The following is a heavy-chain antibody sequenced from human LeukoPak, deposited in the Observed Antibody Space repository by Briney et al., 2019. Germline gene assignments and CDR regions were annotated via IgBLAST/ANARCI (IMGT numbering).Heavy chain of an antibody. Sequence: GGSLRLSCAASGFTFSSYWMHWVRQAPGKGLVWVSRINTDGSSTSYADSVKGRFTISRDNAKNTLYLQMNSLRAEDTAVYYCARVGTLAAAGTVDYWGQGTLVTVSS. V-gene: IGHV3-74*01. D-gene: IGHD6-13*01. CDR1: GFTFSSYW. J-gene: IGHJ4*02. CDR3: ARVGTLAAAGTVDY. CDR2: INTDGSST.